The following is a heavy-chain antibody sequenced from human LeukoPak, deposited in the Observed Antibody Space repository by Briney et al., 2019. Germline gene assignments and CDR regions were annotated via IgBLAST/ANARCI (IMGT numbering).Heavy chain of an antibody. V-gene: IGHV4-38-2*01. CDR1: GYSISSGYY. CDR3: ARLVEMATIVDY. CDR2: IYHSGST. D-gene: IGHD5-24*01. J-gene: IGHJ4*02. Sequence: SETLSLTCAVSGYSISSGYYWGWIRQPPGKGLEWIGGIYHSGSTYYNPSLKSRVTISVDTSKNQFSLKLSSVTAADTAVYYCARLVEMATIVDYWGQGTLVTVSS.